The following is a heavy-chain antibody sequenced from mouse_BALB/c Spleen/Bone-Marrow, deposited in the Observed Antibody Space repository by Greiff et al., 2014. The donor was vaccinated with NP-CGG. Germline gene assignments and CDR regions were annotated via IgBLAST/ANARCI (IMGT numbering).Heavy chain of an antibody. J-gene: IGHJ3*01. CDR2: IDTSDSYT. D-gene: IGHD2-14*01. CDR3: ARSDYRFDPLPY. CDR1: GHTFTDYW. Sequence: SGAELVMPGASVKMSCKASGHTFTDYWMHWVKQRPGQGLEWIGAIDTSDSYTSYNQKFKGKATSTVDESSSTAYMQLSSLTSEDSAVYYCARSDYRFDPLPYWGQGTLVTVSA. V-gene: IGHV1-69*01.